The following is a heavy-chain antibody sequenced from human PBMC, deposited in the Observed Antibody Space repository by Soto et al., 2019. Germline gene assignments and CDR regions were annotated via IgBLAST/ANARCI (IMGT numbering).Heavy chain of an antibody. CDR2: ISTYNGNT. J-gene: IGHJ1*01. D-gene: IGHD6-19*01. V-gene: IGHV1-18*01. CDR3: ARDNGQWLVSD. Sequence: QVQLVQSGAEVKKPGASVKVSCTASGYIFTSHGISWVRQAPGQGLEWMGRISTYNGNTKYAQKLQGRVTMTTDTSASIAYMELRSLGSDDTAVYYCARDNGQWLVSDWGKGTLVTVSS. CDR1: GYIFTSHG.